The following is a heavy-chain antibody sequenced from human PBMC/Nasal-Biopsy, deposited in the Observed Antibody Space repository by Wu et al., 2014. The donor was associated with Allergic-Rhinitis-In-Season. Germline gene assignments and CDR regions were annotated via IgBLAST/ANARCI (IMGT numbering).Heavy chain of an antibody. CDR2: IHTSGRT. V-gene: IGHV4-61*02. Sequence: TLSLTCTVSGDSISSGSKYWSWIRQPAGKGLEWIGRIHTSGRTNYNSALNSRVTMSVDTSKNQFSLNLTSVIAADTAMYYCATNLLDIWGQGTLVTVSS. CDR1: GDSISSGSKY. CDR3: ATNLLDI. J-gene: IGHJ3*02.